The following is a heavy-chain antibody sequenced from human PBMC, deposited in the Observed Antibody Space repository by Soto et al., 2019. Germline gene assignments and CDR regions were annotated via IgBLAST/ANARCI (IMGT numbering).Heavy chain of an antibody. CDR1: GGSISSSSYY. CDR2: IYYSGST. CDR3: ATYYYGSGSYYSPTYYFDY. V-gene: IGHV4-39*01. Sequence: QSQTLSLTCTVSGGSISSSSYYWGWIRQPPGQGLEWIGSIYYSGSTYYNPSLKSRVTISVDTSKNQFSLKLSSVTAADTAVYYCATYYYGSGSYYSPTYYFDYWGQGTLVTVSS. J-gene: IGHJ4*02. D-gene: IGHD3-10*01.